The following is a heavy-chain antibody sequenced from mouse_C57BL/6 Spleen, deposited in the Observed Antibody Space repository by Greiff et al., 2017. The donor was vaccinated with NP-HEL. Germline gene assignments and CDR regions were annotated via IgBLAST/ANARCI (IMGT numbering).Heavy chain of an antibody. D-gene: IGHD2-4*01. J-gene: IGHJ4*01. CDR1: GFTFSDYY. CDR3: ARVYYDVGAMDY. Sequence: DVMLVESEGGLVQPGSSMKLSCTASGFTFSDYYLAWVRQVPDKGLEWVANLTYDGSSTYYLDYLKSRFIISRDNAKNILYLQMSSLKSEDTATYYCARVYYDVGAMDYWGQGTSVTVSS. CDR2: LTYDGSST. V-gene: IGHV5-16*01.